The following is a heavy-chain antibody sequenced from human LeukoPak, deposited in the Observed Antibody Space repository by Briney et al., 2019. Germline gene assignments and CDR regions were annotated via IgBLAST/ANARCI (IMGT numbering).Heavy chain of an antibody. Sequence: GRSLRLSCAASGFTLSSYAMHWVRQAPGKGLEWVAVISYDGSNKYYADSVKGRFTISRDNSKNTLYLQMNSLRAEDTAVYYCARADGYSGYDYGIYFDYWGQGTLVTVSS. J-gene: IGHJ4*02. D-gene: IGHD5-12*01. V-gene: IGHV3-30-3*01. CDR3: ARADGYSGYDYGIYFDY. CDR2: ISYDGSNK. CDR1: GFTLSSYA.